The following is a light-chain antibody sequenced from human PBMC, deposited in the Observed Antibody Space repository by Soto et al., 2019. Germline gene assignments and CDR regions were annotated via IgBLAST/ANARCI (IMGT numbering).Light chain of an antibody. CDR1: QSISTR. CDR2: DAS. V-gene: IGKV3-15*01. Sequence: EIVMTQSPGTLSVSPGERATLSCRASQSISTRLAWYQQKPGQAPRLLIYDASTRTTGIPDRISGSGSGTAFTLTISSLQSADFAVYDCQQYDDWPPITFGQGTQLEIK. CDR3: QQYDDWPPIT. J-gene: IGKJ2*01.